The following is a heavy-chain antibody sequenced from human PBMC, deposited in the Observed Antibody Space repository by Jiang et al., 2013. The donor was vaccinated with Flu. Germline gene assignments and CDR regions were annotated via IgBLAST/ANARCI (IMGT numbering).Heavy chain of an antibody. Sequence: PGLVKPSETLSLTCTVSGGSISSSSYYWGWIRQPPGKGLEWIGSIYYSGSTYYNPSLKSRVTISVDTSKNQFSLKLSSVTAADTAVYYCARRRIAANAGFDPWGQGTLVTVSS. J-gene: IGHJ5*02. D-gene: IGHD6-25*01. CDR1: GGSISSSSYY. CDR2: IYYSGST. CDR3: ARRRIAANAGFDP. V-gene: IGHV4-39*01.